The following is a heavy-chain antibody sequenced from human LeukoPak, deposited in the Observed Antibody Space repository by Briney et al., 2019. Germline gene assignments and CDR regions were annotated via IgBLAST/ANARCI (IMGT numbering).Heavy chain of an antibody. J-gene: IGHJ3*02. V-gene: IGHV2-5*02. CDR2: IYWDDDK. D-gene: IGHD3-10*01. CDR1: GFSLSPSAVG. Sequence: SGPTLVKPTQTLTLTCTVSGFSLSPSAVGMGWIRQPPGKALEWLTLIYWDDDKRYSPSLKSRHTTPKDPSKNQMALTMTKMDPVDTDTYYWAHRLRCGEGVYDIWGQGTMVTVSS. CDR3: AHRLRCGEGVYDI.